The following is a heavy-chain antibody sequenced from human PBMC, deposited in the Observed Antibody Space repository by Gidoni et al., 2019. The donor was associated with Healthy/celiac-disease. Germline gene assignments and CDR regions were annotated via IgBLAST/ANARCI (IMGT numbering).Heavy chain of an antibody. D-gene: IGHD3-22*01. Sequence: EVQLVQSGAEVQKPGEALRIASKGSGYSCNRYWISWVRQMPGKGLEWMGRIDPSDSYTIYSPSIQGHVTISADKSISTAYLQWSSLKASDTAMYYCARMGPYYYDSSGYTDYWGQGTLVTVSS. CDR3: ARMGPYYYDSSGYTDY. CDR2: IDPSDSYT. V-gene: IGHV5-10-1*03. CDR1: GYSCNRYW. J-gene: IGHJ4*02.